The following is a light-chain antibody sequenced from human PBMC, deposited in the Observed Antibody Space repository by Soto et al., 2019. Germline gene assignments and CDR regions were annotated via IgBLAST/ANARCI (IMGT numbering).Light chain of an antibody. CDR2: AAS. V-gene: IGKV1-9*01. CDR3: QQLNSYLFT. CDR1: QGISSY. J-gene: IGKJ3*01. Sequence: IQLTQSPSSLSASVGDRVTITCRASQGISSYLAWYQQQPGKAPKLLIYAASTLQSGAPSRFSGNGSGTDITLTISCLQTKDFETYYCQQLNSYLFTHGPGTKVDIK.